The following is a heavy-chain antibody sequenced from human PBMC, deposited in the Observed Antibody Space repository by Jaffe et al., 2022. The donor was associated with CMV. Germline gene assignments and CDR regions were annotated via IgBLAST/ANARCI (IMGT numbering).Heavy chain of an antibody. J-gene: IGHJ6*02. CDR1: GFTFSSYD. CDR3: ARSGFGVVTPVYGMDV. Sequence: EVQLVESGGGLVQPGGSLRLSCAASGFTFSSYDMHWVRQATGKGLEWVSAIGTAGDTYYPGSVKGRFTISRENAKNSLYLQMNSLRAGDTAVYYCARSGFGVVTPVYGMDVWGQGTTVTVSS. D-gene: IGHD3-3*01. V-gene: IGHV3-13*01. CDR2: IGTAGDT.